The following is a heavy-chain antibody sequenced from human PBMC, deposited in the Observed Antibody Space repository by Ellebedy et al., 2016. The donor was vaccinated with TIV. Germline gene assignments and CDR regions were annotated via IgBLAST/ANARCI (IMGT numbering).Heavy chain of an antibody. CDR1: GFTFSSYA. CDR2: ISGSGGSTI. V-gene: IGHV3-23*01. Sequence: GESLKISXAASGFTFSSYAMSWVRQAPGKGLEWVSAISGSGGSTIYYADSVKGRFTISRDNAKNSLYLQMNSLRAEDTAVYYCATLQYSSIWGQGTMVTVSS. D-gene: IGHD6-6*01. J-gene: IGHJ3*02. CDR3: ATLQYSSI.